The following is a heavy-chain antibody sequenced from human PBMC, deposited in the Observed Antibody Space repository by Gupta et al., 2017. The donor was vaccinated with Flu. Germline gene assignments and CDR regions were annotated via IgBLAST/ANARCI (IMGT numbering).Heavy chain of an antibody. J-gene: IGHJ4*02. V-gene: IGHV1-46*01. D-gene: IGHD5-18*01. CDR1: DSPFAIYQ. CDR2: INPNGGST. Sequence: QVQLVQSGAEVKRPGAPGKFSGRHLDSPFAIYQITWVRKAPGQGLEWMGIINPNGGSTNYAQKFQGRVTMIGDTSTSTVYMELSSLRSEDTAVYYCARGMPGYTYGYNYFHYWGQGTLVTVSS. CDR3: ARGMPGYTYGYNYFHY.